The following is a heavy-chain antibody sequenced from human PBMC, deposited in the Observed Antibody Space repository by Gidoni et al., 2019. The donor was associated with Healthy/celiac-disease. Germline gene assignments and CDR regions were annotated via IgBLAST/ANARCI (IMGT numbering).Heavy chain of an antibody. D-gene: IGHD2-21*02. CDR2: ISSSSSTI. CDR1: GFTFSSYR. Sequence: EVQLVESGGGLVQPGGSLRLSCAASGFTFSSYRMNWVRQAPGKGLEWVSSISSSSSTIYYADSVKGRFTISRDNAKNSLYLQMNSLRDEDTAVYYCARDVVVVTADYYYYYGMDVWGQGTTVTVSS. J-gene: IGHJ6*02. V-gene: IGHV3-48*02. CDR3: ARDVVVVTADYYYYYGMDV.